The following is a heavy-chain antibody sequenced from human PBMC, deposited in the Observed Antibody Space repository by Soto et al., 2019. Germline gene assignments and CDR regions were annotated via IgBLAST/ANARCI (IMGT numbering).Heavy chain of an antibody. CDR3: ARTRLHGSGSYLDWFDP. J-gene: IGHJ5*02. V-gene: IGHV4-39*07. CDR1: GGSISSSSYY. D-gene: IGHD3-10*01. CDR2: IYYSGST. Sequence: PSETLSLTCTVSGGSISSSSYYWGWIRQPPGKGLEWIGSIYYSGSTYYNPSLKSRVTISVDTSKNQFSLKLSSVTAADTAVYYCARTRLHGSGSYLDWFDPWGQGTLVTVSS.